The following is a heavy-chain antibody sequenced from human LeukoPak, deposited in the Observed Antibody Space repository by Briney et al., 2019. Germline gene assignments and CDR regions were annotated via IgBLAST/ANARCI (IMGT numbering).Heavy chain of an antibody. V-gene: IGHV4-4*07. CDR1: GGSISSYY. D-gene: IGHD2-2*01. Sequence: SETLSLTCTVSGGSISSYYWSWIRQPAGKGLEWIGRIYTSGSTNYNPSLKSRVTISVDTSKNQFSLKLSSVTAADTAVYYCARHGGIVVVPAAFNWFDPWGQGTLVTVSS. CDR3: ARHGGIVVVPAAFNWFDP. J-gene: IGHJ5*02. CDR2: IYTSGST.